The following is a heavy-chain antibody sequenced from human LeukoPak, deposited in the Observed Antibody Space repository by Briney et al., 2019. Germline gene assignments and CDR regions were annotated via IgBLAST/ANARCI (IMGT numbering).Heavy chain of an antibody. J-gene: IGHJ4*02. Sequence: PGGSLRLSCAASGFTFDDYAMHGVRPAPGRGLAGVSGISWNSGSIGYADSVKGRFTISRDNAKNSLYLQMNSLRAEDTALYYCAKEWGAYYDSSGYGVDYWGQGTLVTVSS. V-gene: IGHV3-9*01. CDR1: GFTFDDYA. D-gene: IGHD3-22*01. CDR2: ISWNSGSI. CDR3: AKEWGAYYDSSGYGVDY.